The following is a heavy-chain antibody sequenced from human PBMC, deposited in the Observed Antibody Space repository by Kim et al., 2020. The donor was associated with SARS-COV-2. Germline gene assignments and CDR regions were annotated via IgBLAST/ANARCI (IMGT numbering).Heavy chain of an antibody. CDR2: ISYSGNS. CDR3: AGGQPLDY. J-gene: IGHJ4*02. D-gene: IGHD2-2*01. V-gene: IGHV4-31*03. CDR1: GGSIRSGGKF. Sequence: SETLSLTCSVSGGSIRSGGKFWTWIRQHPAKGLEWIGYISYSGNSHYSPSLRSRVSISLQTSENQFSLELTSVTAADTAVYYCAGGQPLDYWGQG.